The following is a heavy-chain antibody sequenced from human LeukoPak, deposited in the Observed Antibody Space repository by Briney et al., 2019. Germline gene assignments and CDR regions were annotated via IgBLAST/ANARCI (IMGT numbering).Heavy chain of an antibody. D-gene: IGHD2-2*01. CDR3: AGLGVYCSSTSCPVPFDY. J-gene: IGHJ4*02. CDR2: INHSGST. Sequence: SETLSLTCAVYGGSFSGYYWSWIRQPPGKGLEWIGEINHSGSTNYNPSLKSRVTISVDTSKNQFSLKLSSVTAADTAVYYCAGLGVYCSSTSCPVPFDYWGQGTLVTVSS. V-gene: IGHV4-34*01. CDR1: GGSFSGYY.